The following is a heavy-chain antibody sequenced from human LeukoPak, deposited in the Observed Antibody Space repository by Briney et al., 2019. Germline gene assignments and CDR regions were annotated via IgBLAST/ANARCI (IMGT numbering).Heavy chain of an antibody. J-gene: IGHJ4*02. CDR2: INPNSGGT. CDR3: ARAPRFNILGGSFPFFDF. Sequence: ASVKVTCTASGSTFTGYYMHWVRQAPGQGLERMGWINPNSGGTNYAQKFHDRVTITSDTSISTAHMALIRLGSAAPAPYYSARAPRFNILGGSFPFFDFWGQGTLVSVSS. CDR1: GSTFTGYY. D-gene: IGHD1-26*01. V-gene: IGHV1-2*02.